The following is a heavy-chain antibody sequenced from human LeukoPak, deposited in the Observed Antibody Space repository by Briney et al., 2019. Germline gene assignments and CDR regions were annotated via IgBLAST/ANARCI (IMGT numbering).Heavy chain of an antibody. CDR3: ARERAYSGSHNY. Sequence: GGSLRLSCAASGFTFSGNAMTWVRQAPGKGLEWVSDVSGSGISIYYAGSVKGRFTISRDNAKNSLYLQMNSLRAEDTAVYYCARERAYSGSHNYWGQGTLVTVSS. CDR1: GFTFSGNA. CDR2: VSGSGISI. D-gene: IGHD1-26*01. J-gene: IGHJ4*02. V-gene: IGHV3-23*01.